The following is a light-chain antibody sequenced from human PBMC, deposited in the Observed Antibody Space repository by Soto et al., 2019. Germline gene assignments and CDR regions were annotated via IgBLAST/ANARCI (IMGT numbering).Light chain of an antibody. Sequence: AIHMTKSPSSLSASVGDRVTITCRASQGIRNDLGWYQKKPGKAPKLLIFAAFNLQSGVPSRFSGGGSGTDFTLTISSLQPEDFATYYCLQHFNFSWTFGQGTKVDIK. CDR1: QGIRND. J-gene: IGKJ1*01. CDR3: LQHFNFSWT. V-gene: IGKV1-6*01. CDR2: AAF.